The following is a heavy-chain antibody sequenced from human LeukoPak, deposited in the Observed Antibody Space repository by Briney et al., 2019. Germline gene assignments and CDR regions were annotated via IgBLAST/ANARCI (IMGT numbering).Heavy chain of an antibody. J-gene: IGHJ5*02. CDR3: ASLGTLRS. V-gene: IGHV4-39*01. D-gene: IGHD7-27*01. CDR2: ISHNGTN. Sequence: SETLSLTCSLSVGSVSSSRYYWGWIRHPPGKGLEWIGGISHNGTNYNNPSLKSRVSISIDTSKNQFSVKLTSVTAADTAIYYCASLGTLRSWGQGTLVTVSP. CDR1: VGSVSSSRYY.